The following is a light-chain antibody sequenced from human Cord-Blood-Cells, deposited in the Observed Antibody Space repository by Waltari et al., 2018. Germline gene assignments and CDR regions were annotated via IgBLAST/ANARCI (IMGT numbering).Light chain of an antibody. CDR3: QAWDSSTYV. CDR1: KLGDKY. J-gene: IGLJ1*01. CDR2: QDS. V-gene: IGLV3-1*01. Sequence: SYELTQPPSVSVSPGQTARITCSGDKLGDKYACWYQQKPGHSPVLVIYQDSKRPSGSPERFSGSNSGNTATLTISGTQAMDEADYYCQAWDSSTYVFGTGTKVTVL.